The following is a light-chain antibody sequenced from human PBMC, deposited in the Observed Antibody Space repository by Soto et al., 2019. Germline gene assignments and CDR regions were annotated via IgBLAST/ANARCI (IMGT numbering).Light chain of an antibody. Sequence: EIVLTQSPGTLSLSTGERATLSCRASQSVSNDYLAWYQQKPGQAPRLLIYGASSRATGTPDRFSGSGSGTDFTLTINRLEPEDFALYYCQQYGSSPPTFGQGTKVDIK. V-gene: IGKV3-20*01. CDR3: QQYGSSPPT. CDR1: QSVSNDY. J-gene: IGKJ1*01. CDR2: GAS.